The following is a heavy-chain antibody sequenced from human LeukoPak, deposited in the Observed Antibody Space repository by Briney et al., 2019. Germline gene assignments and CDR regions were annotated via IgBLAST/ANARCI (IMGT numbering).Heavy chain of an antibody. CDR3: ARDQGYSGYAYYYYGMDV. CDR1: GFTFSSYS. Sequence: GSLRLSCAASGFTFSSYSMNWVRQAPGKGLEWVSSINSSSSYIYYADSVKGRFTISRDNAKNSLYLQMNSLRAEDTAVYYCARDQGYSGYAYYYYGMDVWGQGTTVTVSS. D-gene: IGHD5-12*01. V-gene: IGHV3-21*01. CDR2: INSSSSYI. J-gene: IGHJ6*02.